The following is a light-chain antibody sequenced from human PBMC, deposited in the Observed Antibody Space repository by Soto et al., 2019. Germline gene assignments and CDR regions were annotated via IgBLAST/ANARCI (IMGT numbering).Light chain of an antibody. Sequence: DNQMTQSPSSLSASVGYTVTITCRASQGISVYLAWYQQTPGNIPKLLIFASSTLQSGVPSRFSGSGSGTDFTLTISSLQPEDVATYFCQKYDRAPFTFGPGTKVDIK. CDR2: ASS. J-gene: IGKJ3*01. CDR3: QKYDRAPFT. CDR1: QGISVY. V-gene: IGKV1-27*01.